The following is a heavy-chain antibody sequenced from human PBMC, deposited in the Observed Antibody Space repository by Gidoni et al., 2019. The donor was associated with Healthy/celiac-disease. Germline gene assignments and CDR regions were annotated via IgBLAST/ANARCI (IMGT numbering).Heavy chain of an antibody. CDR3: ARLRYCSSTSCKNYYYYYGMDV. CDR1: GGSLSSSSYY. V-gene: IGHV4-39*07. CDR2: IYYSGST. Sequence: QLQLQESGPGLVKPSATLSLTCTVSGGSLSSSSYYWGWIRQPPGKGLEWIGSIYYSGSTYYNPSLKSRVTISVDTSKNQFSLKLSSVTAADTAVYYCARLRYCSSTSCKNYYYYYGMDVWGQGTTVTVSS. J-gene: IGHJ6*02. D-gene: IGHD2-2*01.